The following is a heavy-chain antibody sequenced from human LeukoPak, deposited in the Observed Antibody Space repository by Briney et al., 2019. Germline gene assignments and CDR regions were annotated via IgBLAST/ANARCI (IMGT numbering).Heavy chain of an antibody. V-gene: IGHV3-23*01. CDR1: GFTFSSYD. D-gene: IGHD3-9*01. Sequence: PGGSLRLSCAASGFTFSSYDMSWVRQAPGKGLEWVSASGGDGGSTYADSVKGRFTISRDNSKNMLYLQLNSLRAEDTAVYYCAKGDPPTYYDILTGQDYWGQGTLVTVSS. J-gene: IGHJ4*02. CDR2: SGGDGGST. CDR3: AKGDPPTYYDILTGQDY.